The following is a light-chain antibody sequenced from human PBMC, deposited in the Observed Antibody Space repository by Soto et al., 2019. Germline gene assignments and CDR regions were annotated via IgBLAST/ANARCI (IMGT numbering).Light chain of an antibody. CDR1: QSVSSNY. Sequence: EIVLKRSPGTLVISPGERATLSCRASQSVSSNYLAWYQQKPGQAPRLLIYGASRGAAGIPDRFSGSGSGTDFALTISRLEPEDFAVYFCQQYGRSPMFTFGQGTKLEIK. J-gene: IGKJ2*01. V-gene: IGKV3-20*01. CDR3: QQYGRSPMFT. CDR2: GAS.